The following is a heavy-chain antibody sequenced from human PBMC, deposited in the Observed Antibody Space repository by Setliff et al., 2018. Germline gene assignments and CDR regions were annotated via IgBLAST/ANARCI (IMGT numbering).Heavy chain of an antibody. D-gene: IGHD3-22*01. CDR3: AKGQGFYDSSATAWWVY. CDR1: GFTFSNYA. V-gene: IGHV3-23*01. J-gene: IGHJ4*02. CDR2: ISGSGLST. Sequence: GWSLRLSCAASGFTFSNYAVTWVRQAPGKGLEWVSAISGSGLSTSYADSVKGRFTISRDNSKNTLFLQMHCLRAEDTAVYYCAKGQGFYDSSATAWWVYWGQGTLVTVSS.